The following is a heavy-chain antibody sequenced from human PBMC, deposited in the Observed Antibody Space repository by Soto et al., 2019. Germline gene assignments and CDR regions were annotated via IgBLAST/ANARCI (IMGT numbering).Heavy chain of an antibody. CDR3: ARDPSVATTYYSFDY. V-gene: IGHV3-30-3*01. Sequence: GGSLRLSCAASGFTFSSYAMHWVRQAPGKGLEWVAVISYDGSNKYYADSVKGRFTISRDNSKNTLYLQMNSLRAEDTAVYYCARDPSVATTYYSFDYGGQETLVTVSS. CDR1: GFTFSSYA. CDR2: ISYDGSNK. D-gene: IGHD5-12*01. J-gene: IGHJ4*02.